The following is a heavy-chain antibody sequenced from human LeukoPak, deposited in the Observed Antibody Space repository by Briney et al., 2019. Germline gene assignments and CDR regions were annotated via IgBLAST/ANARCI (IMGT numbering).Heavy chain of an antibody. Sequence: PGGSLRLSCAASGFTFDSYGMHWVRQAPGKGLEWVSGISWNSSSIVYADSVKGRFTISRDNAKNSLYLQMNSLRAEDAALYYCAKDRGSGCFDYWGQGTLVTVSS. J-gene: IGHJ4*02. CDR1: GFTFDSYG. CDR2: ISWNSSSI. CDR3: AKDRGSGCFDY. V-gene: IGHV3-9*01. D-gene: IGHD3-10*01.